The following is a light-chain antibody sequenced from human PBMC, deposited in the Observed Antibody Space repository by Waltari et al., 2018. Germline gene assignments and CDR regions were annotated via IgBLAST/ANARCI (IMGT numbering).Light chain of an antibody. CDR3: QQSYSTPRYT. CDR1: QSISSW. CDR2: AAS. Sequence: DIQITQSPSTLSASVGDRVTITCRASQSISSWLAWYQQKPGKAPKLLIYAASSLQSGVPSRFSGSGSGTDFTLTISSLQPEDFATYYCQQSYSTPRYTFGQGTKLEIK. V-gene: IGKV1-39*01. J-gene: IGKJ2*01.